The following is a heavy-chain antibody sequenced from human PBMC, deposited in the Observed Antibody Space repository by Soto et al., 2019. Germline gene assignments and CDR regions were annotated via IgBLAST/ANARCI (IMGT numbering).Heavy chain of an antibody. V-gene: IGHV3-21*01. Sequence: VGSLRLSCAASGFTFSSYSMNWVRQAPGKGLEWVSSISSSSSYIYYADSVKGRFTISRDNAKNSLYLQMNSLRAEDTAVYYCARIHCSSTSCFYYYYYYGMDGWGQGTTVTVSS. J-gene: IGHJ6*02. CDR2: ISSSSSYI. CDR3: ARIHCSSTSCFYYYYYYGMDG. CDR1: GFTFSSYS. D-gene: IGHD2-2*01.